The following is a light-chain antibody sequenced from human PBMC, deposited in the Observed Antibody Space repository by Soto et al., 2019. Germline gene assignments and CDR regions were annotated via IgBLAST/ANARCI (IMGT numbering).Light chain of an antibody. CDR1: RSVSSN. CDR2: DAS. V-gene: IGKV3-15*01. J-gene: IGKJ1*01. Sequence: IVMTQSPATLSVSPGERATLSCRASRSVSSNLAWYQQKPGQAPRLLIYDASTRATGIPARFSGSGSGTEFTLTISSLQSEDFALYYCQEYNNWPRTFGPGTKVDIK. CDR3: QEYNNWPRT.